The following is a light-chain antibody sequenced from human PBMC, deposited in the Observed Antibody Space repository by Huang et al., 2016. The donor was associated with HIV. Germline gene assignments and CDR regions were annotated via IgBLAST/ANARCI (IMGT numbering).Light chain of an antibody. V-gene: IGKV1-39*01. J-gene: IGKJ1*01. Sequence: DIQMTQSPSSLSASVGDRVTINCRASQSINSYLNWYQQKPGKAPKLLIYAASYLESGVPSRFSGGGSGKDFTLTVSSLQPEDFATYYCQQSYSTPTWTFGQGTKVEIK. CDR1: QSINSY. CDR2: AAS. CDR3: QQSYSTPTWT.